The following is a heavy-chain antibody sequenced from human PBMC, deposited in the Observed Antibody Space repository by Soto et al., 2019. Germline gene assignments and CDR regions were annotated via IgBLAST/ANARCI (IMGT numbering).Heavy chain of an antibody. Sequence: QVXLQQWGAGLLKPSETLSLTCAVYGGSISGHYWNWIRQPPGKGLEWIGEINHSGRTNYNPSLKSRVTISVDTSKNQFSLNLGSVTAADTAVYFCARGNIAAALVYWGQGTLVTVSS. CDR3: ARGNIAAALVY. D-gene: IGHD6-13*01. CDR1: GGSISGHY. CDR2: INHSGRT. J-gene: IGHJ4*02. V-gene: IGHV4-34*01.